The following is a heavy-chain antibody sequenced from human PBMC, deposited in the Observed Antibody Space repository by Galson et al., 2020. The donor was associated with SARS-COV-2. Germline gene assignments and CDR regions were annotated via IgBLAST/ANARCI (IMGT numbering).Heavy chain of an antibody. J-gene: IGHJ5*02. D-gene: IGHD3-10*01. V-gene: IGHV2-70*11. CDR3: ARNNYYGSGSCSNWFDP. CDR1: GFSLSPSGMC. Sequence: SGPTLVNPTHTLTLTCTFSGFSLSPSGMCVSWIRQPPGKALEWLARIDWDDDKYYSTSLKTRLTISKGTSTNQVVLTMTNMDPLDTATYYCARNNYYGSGSCSNWFDPWGQGTLVTVSS. CDR2: IDWDDDK.